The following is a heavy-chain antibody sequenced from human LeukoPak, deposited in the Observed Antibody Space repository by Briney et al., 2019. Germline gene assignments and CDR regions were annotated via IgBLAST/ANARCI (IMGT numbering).Heavy chain of an antibody. CDR2: VSGSGSTV. V-gene: IGHV3-48*01. J-gene: IGHJ4*02. CDR3: VRQFAS. Sequence: PGGSLGLSSAASGFTFGDHIMNWVRQLPGKRLEWVAYVSGSGSTVYYADSVKGRFTVSRDNGKSSLYLQMNSLRVEDTALYYCVRQFASWGQGTLVTVSS. CDR1: GFTFGDHI.